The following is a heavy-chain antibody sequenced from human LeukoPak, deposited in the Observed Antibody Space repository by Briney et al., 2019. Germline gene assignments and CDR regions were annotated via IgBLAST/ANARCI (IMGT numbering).Heavy chain of an antibody. CDR2: IDGDGRIA. Sequence: QSGGSLRLSCAASGFTFSSYWMHWVRQVPGQGLVWVSHIDGDGRIAHYGDSVKGRFTISRDNAKNTVYLQMDSLRAEDTAVYYCARESSGGTYSFDYWGQGTLVTVSS. D-gene: IGHD3-10*01. CDR3: ARESSGGTYSFDY. J-gene: IGHJ4*02. CDR1: GFTFSSYW. V-gene: IGHV3-74*01.